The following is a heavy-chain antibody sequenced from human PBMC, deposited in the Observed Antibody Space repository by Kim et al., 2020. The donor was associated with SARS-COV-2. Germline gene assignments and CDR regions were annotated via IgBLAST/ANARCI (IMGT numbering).Heavy chain of an antibody. CDR2: IDPSDSYT. V-gene: IGHV5-10-1*01. J-gene: IGHJ4*02. D-gene: IGHD3-22*01. CDR1: GYNFTSYW. CDR3: ATSPSNYDSSGYPIYYFDS. Sequence: GESLKISCKGSGYNFTSYWINWVRQMPGKGLEWMGRIDPSDSYTNYSPSFQGHVTFSSDKSISTASLQWSSLKASDPAMYYCATSPSNYDSSGYPIYYFDSWGQGTLVAVSS.